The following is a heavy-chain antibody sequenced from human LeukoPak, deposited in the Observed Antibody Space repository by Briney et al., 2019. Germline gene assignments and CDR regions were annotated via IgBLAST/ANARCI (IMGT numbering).Heavy chain of an antibody. CDR3: AGSYFGYSTD. CDR1: GGSISSYY. D-gene: IGHD6-13*01. CDR2: LYTSGST. J-gene: IGHJ4*02. Sequence: SETLSLTCTVSGGSISSYYWSWIRQPAGKGLEWIGRLYTSGSTNYSPSLRSRVTMSVDTSKNHVSLKLTSVTAADTAVYYCAGSYFGYSTDWGQGTLVTVSS. V-gene: IGHV4-4*07.